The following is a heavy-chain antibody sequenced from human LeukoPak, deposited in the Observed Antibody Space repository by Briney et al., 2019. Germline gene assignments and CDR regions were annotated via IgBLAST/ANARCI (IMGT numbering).Heavy chain of an antibody. J-gene: IGHJ4*02. CDR1: GYTFTSYY. D-gene: IGHD5-24*01. CDR3: AREGPETYYFDF. Sequence: VASLKVSCKASGYTFTSYYIHWVRQAPGQGLEYMGIIRPSGSTAYAQKFLGRITMTRDTSTSAVHMELISLRSEDTAVYYCAREGPETYYFDFWGQGTLVTVSS. V-gene: IGHV1-46*01. CDR2: IRPSGST.